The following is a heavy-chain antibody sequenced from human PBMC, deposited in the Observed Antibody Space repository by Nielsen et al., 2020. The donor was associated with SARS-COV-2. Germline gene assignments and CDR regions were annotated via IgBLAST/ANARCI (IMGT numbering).Heavy chain of an antibody. V-gene: IGHV1-46*01. CDR2: INPSGGTT. Sequence: ASVKVSCKVSGDTFTNYYIHWVRQAPGQGLEWMGIINPSGGTTSYAQKFEGRLTMTRDTSTRTIYMELSRLTSEDTAVYYCAKVGSICSRTSCYESWGQGTLVTVSS. CDR1: GDTFTNYY. J-gene: IGHJ4*02. D-gene: IGHD2-2*01. CDR3: AKVGSICSRTSCYES.